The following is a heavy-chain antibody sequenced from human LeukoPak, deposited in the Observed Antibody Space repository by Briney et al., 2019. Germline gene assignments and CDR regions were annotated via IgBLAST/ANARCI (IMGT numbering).Heavy chain of an antibody. Sequence: GGSLRLSCAASGFTFNNYWLSWVRQGPGKGLEWVAHIKEDTSQKYYVGSVEGRFTISRDNARNSLYLQMNSRRGEDTAVYFCARQVSREGHFDYWGQGALVTVSS. CDR1: GFTFNNYW. CDR3: ARQVSREGHFDY. V-gene: IGHV3-7*01. CDR2: IKEDTSQK. D-gene: IGHD1-26*01. J-gene: IGHJ4*02.